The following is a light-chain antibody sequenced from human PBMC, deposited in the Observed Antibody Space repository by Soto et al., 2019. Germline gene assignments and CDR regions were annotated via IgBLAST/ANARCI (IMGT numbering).Light chain of an antibody. CDR2: GAY. CDR1: QTVSSS. V-gene: IGKV3-20*01. CDR3: QQYGTAPWT. Sequence: EILLTQSPATLSLSPWERATLSCRASQTVSSSLAWYQQKPGQAPRLLLYGAYNRATGIPDRFSGSGSGTDFTLTISRLEPEDFAVYYCQQYGTAPWTFGQGTKVDIK. J-gene: IGKJ1*01.